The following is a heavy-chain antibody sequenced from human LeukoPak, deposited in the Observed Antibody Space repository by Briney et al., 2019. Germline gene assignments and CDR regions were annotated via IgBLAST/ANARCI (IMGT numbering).Heavy chain of an antibody. D-gene: IGHD3-3*01. CDR3: ARRKTLFWYFDY. CDR1: GYSISSGYS. J-gene: IGHJ4*02. CDR2: IYSSGST. Sequence: PSETLSLTCAVSGYSISSGYSWDWTRQSPGKGLEWIGNIYSSGSTYYNPSLKSRVTISVDTSKNQFSLSLNSVTAADTAVYYCARRKTLFWYFDYWGQGTLVTVSS. V-gene: IGHV4-38-2*01.